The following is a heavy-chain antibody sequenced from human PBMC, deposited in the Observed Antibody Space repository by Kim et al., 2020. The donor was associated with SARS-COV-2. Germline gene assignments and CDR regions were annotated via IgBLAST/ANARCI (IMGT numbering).Heavy chain of an antibody. CDR3: ARTYSSSWYGIWYNWFNP. CDR2: TYYRSKWYN. CDR1: GDSVSSNSAA. Sequence: SQTLSLTCAISGDSVSSNSAAWNWIRQSPSRGLEWLGRTYYRSKWYNDYAVSVKSRITINPDTSKNQFSLQLNSVTPEDTAVYYCARTYSSSWYGIWYNWFNPGGKGTLVTASS. D-gene: IGHD6-13*01. V-gene: IGHV6-1*01. J-gene: IGHJ5*02.